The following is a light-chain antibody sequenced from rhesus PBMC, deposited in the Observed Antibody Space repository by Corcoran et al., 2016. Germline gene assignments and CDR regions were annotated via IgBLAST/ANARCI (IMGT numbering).Light chain of an antibody. J-gene: IGKJ2*01. V-gene: IGKV1-19*01. CDR2: YAF. Sequence: DIQMTQSPSSLSASVGDKVTITCHASQGISSWLAWYQQKPGKAPKPLIYYAFRLQIGVPSRFSGSGSGTDYTLALHSLQPEYFATYYCQHYDDLPYSFGQGAKVEVK. CDR1: QGISSW. CDR3: QHYDDLPYS.